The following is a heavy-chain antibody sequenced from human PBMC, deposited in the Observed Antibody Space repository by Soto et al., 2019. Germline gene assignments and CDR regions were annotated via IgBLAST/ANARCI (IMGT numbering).Heavy chain of an antibody. D-gene: IGHD2-2*01. Sequence: QVQLVQSGAEVKKPGASVRVSCKASGYTFTNYGITWVRQAPGQGLERIGWISTHNGNTKYAQNLQGRVIMTTDTSTTTAYMDLRSLRFDDTAVYYCARDLDCTSTGCYAAWFDPWGQGTLVTVSS. CDR2: ISTHNGNT. J-gene: IGHJ5*02. CDR1: GYTFTNYG. V-gene: IGHV1-18*01. CDR3: ARDLDCTSTGCYAAWFDP.